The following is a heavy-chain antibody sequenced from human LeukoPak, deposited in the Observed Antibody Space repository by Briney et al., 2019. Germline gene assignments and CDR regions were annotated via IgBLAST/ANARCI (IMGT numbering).Heavy chain of an antibody. D-gene: IGHD3-3*01. Sequence: ASVKVSCKASGYTFTSYDINWVRQATGQGLEWMGWMNPNSGNTGYAQKFQGRVTMTRNTSISTAYMELSSLRSEDTAVYYCARGRGPYDFWSGYRLYEVWSDYYGMDAWGQGTTVTVSS. CDR3: ARGRGPYDFWSGYRLYEVWSDYYGMDA. V-gene: IGHV1-8*01. CDR1: GYTFTSYD. J-gene: IGHJ6*02. CDR2: MNPNSGNT.